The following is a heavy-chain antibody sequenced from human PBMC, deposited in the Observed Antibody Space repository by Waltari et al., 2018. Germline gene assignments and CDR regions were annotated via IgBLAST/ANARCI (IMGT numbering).Heavy chain of an antibody. J-gene: IGHJ6*02. Sequence: EVQLEESGGGLIQPGGSLRLSCAASGFTVSPKYMTGVRQAPGKGLAWVSVIQTGGATYYADSVKGRFTMSRDNSKNTLDLQMNSLRAEDTAVYYCARVGTHTLYGMDVWGQGTTVTVSS. V-gene: IGHV3-53*01. CDR1: GFTVSPKY. CDR3: ARVGTHTLYGMDV. CDR2: IQTGGAT. D-gene: IGHD1-26*01.